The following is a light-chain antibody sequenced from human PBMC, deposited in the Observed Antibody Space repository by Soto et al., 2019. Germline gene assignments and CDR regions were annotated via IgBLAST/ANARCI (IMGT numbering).Light chain of an antibody. J-gene: IGKJ2*01. Sequence: IVLTQSPGTLSLSPGERATLSCRASQSISSGYLAWYQQKPGQAPRLLMYGAYYRATDLPDRFSGSGSGKDITLTISSLEPEDFAVYYCHCQKYDDSPVYTFGQGTKLEIK. CDR3: HCQKYDDSPVYT. V-gene: IGKV3-20*01. CDR1: QSISSGY. CDR2: GAY.